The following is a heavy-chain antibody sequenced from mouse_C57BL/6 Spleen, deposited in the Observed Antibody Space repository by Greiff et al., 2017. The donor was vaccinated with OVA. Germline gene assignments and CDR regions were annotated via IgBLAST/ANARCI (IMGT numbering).Heavy chain of an antibody. V-gene: IGHV10-1*01. CDR2: IRSKSNNYAT. D-gene: IGHD2-4*01. Sequence: DVMLVESGGGLVQPKGSLKLSCAASGFSFNTYAMNWVRQAPGKGLEWVARIRSKSNNYATYYADSVKDRFTISRDDSESMLYLQMNNLKTEDTAMYYCVRHEGDYDGPWFAYWGQGTLVTVSA. CDR3: VRHEGDYDGPWFAY. CDR1: GFSFNTYA. J-gene: IGHJ3*01.